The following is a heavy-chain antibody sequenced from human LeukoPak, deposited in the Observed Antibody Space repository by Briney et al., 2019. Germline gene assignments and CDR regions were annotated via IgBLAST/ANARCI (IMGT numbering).Heavy chain of an antibody. V-gene: IGHV3-48*03. CDR1: GFTFRSYE. Sequence: GGSLRLSCVAYGFTFRSYEMNWDRQAPGKGLEWIAYIYSSGSTTYYADSVKGRFTVSRDNAKNSLYLQMNSLRVEDTAVYYCVRGGYGDYGRGSWGQGTLLTVSS. CDR2: IYSSGSTT. J-gene: IGHJ5*02. D-gene: IGHD4-17*01. CDR3: VRGGYGDYGRGS.